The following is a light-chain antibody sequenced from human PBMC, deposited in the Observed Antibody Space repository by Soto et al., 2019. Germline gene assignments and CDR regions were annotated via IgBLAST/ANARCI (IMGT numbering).Light chain of an antibody. J-gene: IGLJ1*01. CDR1: SSDVGGYNY. CDR2: AVS. CDR3: SSYTSNNTPHV. V-gene: IGLV2-14*01. Sequence: QSALTQPASVSGSPGQSITISCTGTSSDVGGYNYVSWYQQHPGKAPRLMIYAVSNRPSGVSNRFSGSKSGNTASLTISGLQAEDEADYYCSSYTSNNTPHVFGTGTKVTVL.